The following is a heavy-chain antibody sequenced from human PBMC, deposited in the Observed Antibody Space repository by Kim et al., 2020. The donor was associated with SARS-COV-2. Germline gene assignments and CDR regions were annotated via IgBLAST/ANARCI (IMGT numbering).Heavy chain of an antibody. Sequence: SETLSLTCAVYGGSFSCYYWSWIRQPPGKGLEWIGEINHSGSTNYNPSLKSRVTISVDTSKNQFSLKLSSVTAADTAVYYCASLDLGSSSSGYWGQGTLVTVSS. CDR1: GGSFSCYY. CDR3: ASLDLGSSSSGY. D-gene: IGHD6-6*01. V-gene: IGHV4-34*01. CDR2: INHSGST. J-gene: IGHJ4*02.